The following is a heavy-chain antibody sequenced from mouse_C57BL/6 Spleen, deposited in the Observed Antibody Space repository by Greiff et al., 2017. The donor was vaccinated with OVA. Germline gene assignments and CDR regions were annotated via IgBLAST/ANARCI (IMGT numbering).Heavy chain of an antibody. J-gene: IGHJ2*01. CDR3: TREGSSYNFDY. D-gene: IGHD1-1*01. Sequence: EVQGVESGEGLVKPGGSLKLSCAASGFTFSSYAMSWVRQTPEKRLEWVAYISSGGDYIYYADTVKGRFTISRDNARNTLYLQMSSLKSEDTAMYYCTREGSSYNFDYWGQGTTLTVSS. V-gene: IGHV5-9-1*02. CDR1: GFTFSSYA. CDR2: ISSGGDYI.